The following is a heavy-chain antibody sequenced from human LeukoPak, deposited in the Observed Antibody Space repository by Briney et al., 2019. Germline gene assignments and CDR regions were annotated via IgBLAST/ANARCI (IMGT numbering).Heavy chain of an antibody. CDR1: GGSFSGYY. J-gene: IGHJ4*02. Sequence: PSETLSLTCAVYGGSFSGYYWSWIRQPPGKGLESIGSINYSGNTYYNPSLRSRVTISVDTSNNQFSLKLSSVTAADTAVYYCVRDLLYYYDRSGYFDYWGQGTLVTVSS. CDR2: INYSGNT. V-gene: IGHV4-34*01. CDR3: VRDLLYYYDRSGYFDY. D-gene: IGHD3-22*01.